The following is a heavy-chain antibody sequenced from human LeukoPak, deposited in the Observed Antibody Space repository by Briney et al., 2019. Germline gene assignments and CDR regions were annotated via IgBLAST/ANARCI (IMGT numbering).Heavy chain of an antibody. V-gene: IGHV3-7*01. Sequence: GGSLRLSCTASGFTFSPYWMTWVRQAPGKGLEWVANIKEDGSQKYYVASVKGRFTISRDNAKNSLYLQMNSLRAEDTAVCYCARAEQFAFDNWGQGTLVTVSS. CDR2: IKEDGSQK. J-gene: IGHJ4*02. CDR3: ARAEQFAFDN. CDR1: GFTFSPYW. D-gene: IGHD6-6*01.